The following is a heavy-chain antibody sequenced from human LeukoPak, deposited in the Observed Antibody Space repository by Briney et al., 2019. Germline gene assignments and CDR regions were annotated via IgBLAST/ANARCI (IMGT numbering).Heavy chain of an antibody. J-gene: IGHJ4*02. CDR1: GFTFKSYH. CDR2: ITSGASVI. Sequence: GGSLRLSCVASGFTFKSYHMNWVRQAPGKGLEWLSGITSGASVIYYADSVKGRSTISRDDAKNSLFLQMSGLTVDDTAVYYCARKRIADLGDETSFGGSPFDSWGQGTLVIVSS. V-gene: IGHV3-48*03. D-gene: IGHD3-16*01. CDR3: ARKRIADLGDETSFGGSPFDS.